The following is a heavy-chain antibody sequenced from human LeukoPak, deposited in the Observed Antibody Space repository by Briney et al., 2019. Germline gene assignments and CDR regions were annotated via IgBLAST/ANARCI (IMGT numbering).Heavy chain of an antibody. Sequence: PSETLSLTCAVYGGSFSGYCWSWIRQPPGKGLEWLGEINHSGSTNYNPSLKSRVTISVDTSKNQFSLKLTSVTAADTAVYYCATGHLGYCSSSSCSGWFDPWGQGTLVTVSS. V-gene: IGHV4-34*01. D-gene: IGHD2-2*01. CDR2: INHSGST. CDR1: GGSFSGYC. CDR3: ATGHLGYCSSSSCSGWFDP. J-gene: IGHJ5*02.